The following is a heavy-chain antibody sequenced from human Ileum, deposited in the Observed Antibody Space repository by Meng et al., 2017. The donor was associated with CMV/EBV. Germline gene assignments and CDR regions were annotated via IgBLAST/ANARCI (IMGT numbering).Heavy chain of an antibody. Sequence: EVQVVESXGGLVQPXXSVXXXXXXSGITFGDYWLHWVRQAPGKGLVWVSRINGDGSSTTYADSVKGRFTISRDNAKSTVYLQMNSLRVEDTAVYYCVRDFGGVGSTNAFDYWGQGILVTVSS. CDR1: GITFGDYW. CDR3: VRDFGGVGSTNAFDY. D-gene: IGHD1-26*01. J-gene: IGHJ4*02. V-gene: IGHV3-74*03. CDR2: INGDGSST.